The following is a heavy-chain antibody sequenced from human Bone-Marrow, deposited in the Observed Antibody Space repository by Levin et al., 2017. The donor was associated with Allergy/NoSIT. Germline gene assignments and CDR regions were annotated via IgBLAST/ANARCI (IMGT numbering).Heavy chain of an antibody. CDR1: GFTFRDYE. CDR2: ISRSAETA. Sequence: TGGSLRLSCRGSGFTFRDYEMIWVRQAPGKGLEWISYISRSAETAHYADSVKGRFTISRDNAKNSLYLQMNSLRAEDTAVYYCARSESITGTEDLKVMDVWGQGTTVTVSS. V-gene: IGHV3-48*03. CDR3: ARSESITGTEDLKVMDV. J-gene: IGHJ6*02. D-gene: IGHD1/OR15-1a*01.